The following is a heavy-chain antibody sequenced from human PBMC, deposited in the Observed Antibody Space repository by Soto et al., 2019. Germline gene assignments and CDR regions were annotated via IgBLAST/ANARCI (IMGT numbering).Heavy chain of an antibody. V-gene: IGHV3-48*02. J-gene: IGHJ4*02. Sequence: EVHLVESGGGLVQPGGSLRLSCAASGFTFSSYSLNWVRQAPGKGLEWVSYITSSGTTVYYADSVRGRFTISRDNAKNSLYLQMNRLRDDDTDVYYCARGSSNWAYYFDFWGQGTLVTVSS. D-gene: IGHD6-13*01. CDR1: GFTFSSYS. CDR2: ITSSGTTV. CDR3: ARGSSNWAYYFDF.